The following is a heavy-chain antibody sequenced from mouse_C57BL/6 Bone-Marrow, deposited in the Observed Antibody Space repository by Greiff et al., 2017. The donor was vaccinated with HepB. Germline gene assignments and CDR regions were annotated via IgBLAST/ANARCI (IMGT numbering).Heavy chain of an antibody. D-gene: IGHD1-1*01. J-gene: IGHJ1*03. Sequence: QVTLKESGAELARPGASVKMSRKASGYTFTSYTMHWVKQRPGQGLEWIGYINPSSGYTKYNQKFKDKATLTADKSSSTAYMQLSSLTSEDSAVYYCARTIYYYGSSPNWYFDVWGTGTTVTVSS. V-gene: IGHV1-4*01. CDR2: INPSSGYT. CDR3: ARTIYYYGSSPNWYFDV. CDR1: GYTFTSYT.